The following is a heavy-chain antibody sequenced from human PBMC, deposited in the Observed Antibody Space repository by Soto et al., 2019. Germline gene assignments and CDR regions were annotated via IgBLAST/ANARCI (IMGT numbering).Heavy chain of an antibody. V-gene: IGHV4-34*01. J-gene: IGHJ4*02. Sequence: QVQLQQWGAGLLKPSETLSLTCTVYGGSFSTYYWSWIRQPPGKGLEWMGEINHSGNTNYNPSLMGRVTMSFDTSKNQFSLKLSSVTAADTAVYYFTGQYPYYFDSWGQGTLVTVSS. CDR3: TGQYPYYFDS. CDR1: GGSFSTYY. D-gene: IGHD4-4*01. CDR2: INHSGNT.